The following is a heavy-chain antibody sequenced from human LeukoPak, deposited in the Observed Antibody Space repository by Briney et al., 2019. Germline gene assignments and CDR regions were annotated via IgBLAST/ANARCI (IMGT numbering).Heavy chain of an antibody. D-gene: IGHD3-22*01. CDR2: ISGSGGST. CDR3: AKDQYYYDSSGYYELYYFDY. CDR1: GFTFSSYA. J-gene: IGHJ4*02. V-gene: IGHV3-23*01. Sequence: PGGSLRLSCAASGFTFSSYAMSWVRQAPGKGLEWDSAISGSGGSTYYADSVKGRFTISRDNSKNTLYLQMNSLRAEDTAVYYCAKDQYYYDSSGYYELYYFDYWGQGTLVTVSS.